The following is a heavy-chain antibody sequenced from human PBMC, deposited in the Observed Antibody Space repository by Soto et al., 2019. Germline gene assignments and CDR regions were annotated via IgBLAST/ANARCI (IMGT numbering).Heavy chain of an antibody. J-gene: IGHJ4*02. CDR3: VCPDSSGYYVN. CDR1: GYSFTSYW. Sequence: PGESLKISCKASGYSFTSYWIAWVRQMPGKGPEWTGIINPADSDTRYSPSFQGQVTMSVDKSINTAYLQWSSLKASDTAMYYCVCPDSSGYYVNWGQGTLVTVSS. D-gene: IGHD3-22*01. CDR2: INPADSDT. V-gene: IGHV5-51*01.